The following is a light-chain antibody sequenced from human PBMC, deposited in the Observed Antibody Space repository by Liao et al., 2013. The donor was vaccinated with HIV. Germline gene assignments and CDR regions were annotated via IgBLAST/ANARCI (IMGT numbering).Light chain of an antibody. CDR1: IGSKS. V-gene: IGLV3-25*03. J-gene: IGLJ3*02. Sequence: SYELTQPSSLSVAPGKTARMTCGGNSIGSKSVHWYQQKPGQAPVLLIYKDSERPSGIPERFSGSSSGTRVTLTISGVLAEDEADYYCQSALGVFGGGTKLTVL. CDR3: QSALGV. CDR2: KDS.